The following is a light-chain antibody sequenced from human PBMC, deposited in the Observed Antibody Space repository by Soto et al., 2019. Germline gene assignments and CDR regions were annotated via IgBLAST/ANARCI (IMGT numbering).Light chain of an antibody. V-gene: IGKV3-11*01. J-gene: IGKJ4*01. Sequence: TVLTQSPATLSLSPGERATLSCKASQSIGNSLGWFQQKPGQAPRLLIDDAFNRATGIPARFTGSRSGSDFTLHIRSLEAEDFGVYYCRQRYNWPLTFCGGTKVEIQ. CDR3: RQRYNWPLT. CDR2: DAF. CDR1: QSIGNS.